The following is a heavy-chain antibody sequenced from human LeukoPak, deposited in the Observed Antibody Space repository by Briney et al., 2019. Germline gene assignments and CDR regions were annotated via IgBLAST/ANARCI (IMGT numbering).Heavy chain of an antibody. CDR3: GKDYGDYVSIDY. D-gene: IGHD4-17*01. J-gene: IGHJ4*02. Sequence: GGSPRLSCAAPGFIFSGYWIHWVRQVPGKGLVWVSRINGDGSSRSHADSVRGRFTISRDTAKNTVYLQMNSLRAEDTAVYYCGKDYGDYVSIDYWGQGTLVTVSS. CDR1: GFIFSGYW. V-gene: IGHV3-74*01. CDR2: INGDGSSR.